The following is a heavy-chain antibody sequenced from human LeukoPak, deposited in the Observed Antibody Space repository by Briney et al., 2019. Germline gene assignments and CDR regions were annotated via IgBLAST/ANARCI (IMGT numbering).Heavy chain of an antibody. V-gene: IGHV4-4*07. CDR3: ARAEMYYDILTGYYPFGAFDI. CDR2: IYTSGST. J-gene: IGHJ3*02. CDR1: GGSISSYY. D-gene: IGHD3-9*01. Sequence: SETLSLTCTVSGGSISSYYWSWIRQPAGKGLEWIGRIYTSGSTNYNPSLKSRVTISVDTSKNQFSLKLSSVTAADTAVYYCARAEMYYDILTGYYPFGAFDIWGQGTMVTVSS.